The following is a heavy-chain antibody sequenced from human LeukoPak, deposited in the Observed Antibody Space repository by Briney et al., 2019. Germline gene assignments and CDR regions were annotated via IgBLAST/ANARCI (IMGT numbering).Heavy chain of an antibody. Sequence: GGSLRLSCAASGFTFRSLGMNWVRQAPGKGLEGVSAISGSGSTYYADFVKGRFTISRDNSKNTLYLQMNSLRAEDTAVYYCAKVSMSGSYAADFDYWGQGTLVTVSS. D-gene: IGHD1-26*01. V-gene: IGHV3-23*01. CDR3: AKVSMSGSYAADFDY. CDR1: GFTFRSLG. CDR2: ISGSGST. J-gene: IGHJ4*02.